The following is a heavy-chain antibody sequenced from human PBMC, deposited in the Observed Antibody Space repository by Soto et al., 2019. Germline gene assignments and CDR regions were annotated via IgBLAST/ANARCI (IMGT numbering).Heavy chain of an antibody. V-gene: IGHV4-34*01. D-gene: IGHD1-1*01. CDR2: IHHSGSI. Sequence: SETLSLTCAVYGGSLXGYYWTLIRRPPGKGLEWIGEIHHSGSINYNSSLKSRVTISADTSKNQFFLKLSSVTAADTAVYYCSRGGDAYKAGNYWGQGTLVTVSS. CDR1: GGSLXGYY. CDR3: SRGGDAYKAGNY. J-gene: IGHJ4*02.